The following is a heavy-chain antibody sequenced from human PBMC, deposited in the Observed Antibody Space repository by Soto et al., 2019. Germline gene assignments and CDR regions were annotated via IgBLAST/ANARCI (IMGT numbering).Heavy chain of an antibody. CDR1: GVSISGSNW. CDR2: VYHSGTT. CDR3: ARGKANPTLYDY. V-gene: IGHV4-4*02. Sequence: QVQLQESGPGLVKPSGTLSLTCAVSGVSISGSNWWAWVRQPPGKGLEWIGEVYHSGTTSYNPSLKSRVTISVDKSNNRFSLKLNSVTAADTGVYFCARGKANPTLYDYWGQGTLVTVSS. J-gene: IGHJ4*02.